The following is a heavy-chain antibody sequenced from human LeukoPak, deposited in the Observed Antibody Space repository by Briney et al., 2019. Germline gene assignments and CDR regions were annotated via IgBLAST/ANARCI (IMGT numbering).Heavy chain of an antibody. D-gene: IGHD2-15*01. J-gene: IGHJ3*02. CDR3: ARWTPRYCSGGDCYLRSAFDI. CDR2: THTSGST. Sequence: SETLSLTCTVSGGSISSGNYFWSWIRQPAGKGLEWIGRTHTSGSTNYNPSLKSRVTILLDTSKNQFSLKLSSVTAADTAVYYCARWTPRYCSGGDCYLRSAFDIWGQGTMVTVSS. V-gene: IGHV4-61*02. CDR1: GGSISSGNYF.